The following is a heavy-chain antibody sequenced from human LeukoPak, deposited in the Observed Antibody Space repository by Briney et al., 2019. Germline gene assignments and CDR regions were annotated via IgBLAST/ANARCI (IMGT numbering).Heavy chain of an antibody. Sequence: PGGSLRLSCAASGLTFSSYAMHWVRQAPGKGLEWVAVISYDGSNKYYADSVKGRFTIPRDNSKNTLYLQMNSLRAEDTAVYYCARGMSIAALRNWFDPWGQGTLVTVSS. D-gene: IGHD6-6*01. V-gene: IGHV3-30-3*01. CDR3: ARGMSIAALRNWFDP. J-gene: IGHJ5*02. CDR2: ISYDGSNK. CDR1: GLTFSSYA.